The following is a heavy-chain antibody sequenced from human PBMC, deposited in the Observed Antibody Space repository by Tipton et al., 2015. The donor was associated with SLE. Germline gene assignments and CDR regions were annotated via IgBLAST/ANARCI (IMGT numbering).Heavy chain of an antibody. CDR1: GFTFSNHW. V-gene: IGHV3-7*01. CDR3: ARDPGSGCDY. Sequence: QLVQSGGGLGQPGRSLRLSCTASGFTFSNHWMSWVRQAPGKGLERVADIKQDGSEKYYVDSVRDRFTISRDNARNSLYLQMDSLRAEDTAVYYCARDPGSGCDYWGQGTLVTVSS. J-gene: IGHJ4*02. D-gene: IGHD5-12*01. CDR2: IKQDGSEK.